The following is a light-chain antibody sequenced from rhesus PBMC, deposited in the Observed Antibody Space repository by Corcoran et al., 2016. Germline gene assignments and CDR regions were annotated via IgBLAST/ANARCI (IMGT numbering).Light chain of an antibody. Sequence: ETVVTQSPATLSLSPGERATLSCRASQSVGSYLAWYQQKPGQAPRLLIYGASNRATGIPDRFSGSGSGTYFTLTISSLEPEDVGVYYCQQSSNLYSFGQGTKVEIK. CDR3: QQSSNLYS. V-gene: IGKV3-24*04. CDR1: QSVGSY. J-gene: IGKJ2*01. CDR2: GAS.